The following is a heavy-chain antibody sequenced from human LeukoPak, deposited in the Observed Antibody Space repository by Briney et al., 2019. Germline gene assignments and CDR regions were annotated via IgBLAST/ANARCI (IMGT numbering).Heavy chain of an antibody. CDR2: IYYSGST. J-gene: IGHJ3*02. Sequence: SETLSLTCTVSGGSISSYYWSWIRQPPGKGLEWIGYIYYSGSTNYNPSLKSRVTISVDTSKNQFSLKLSSVTAADTAVYYCARMAHGDLFDIWGQGTMVTVSS. D-gene: IGHD4-17*01. CDR3: ARMAHGDLFDI. V-gene: IGHV4-59*01. CDR1: GGSISSYY.